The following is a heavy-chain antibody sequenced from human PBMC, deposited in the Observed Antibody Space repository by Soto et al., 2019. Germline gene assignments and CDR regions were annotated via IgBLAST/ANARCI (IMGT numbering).Heavy chain of an antibody. CDR1: GFTFSSYS. D-gene: IGHD3-9*01. Sequence: EVQLVESGGGLVKPGGSLRLSCAASGFTFSSYSMYWVRQAPGKGLEWVSSISSSSNYIYYADSVKGRFTISRDNAKNSLYLQMNSLITEDTAVYYCARDLTTGYYGYWGQGTLVTVSS. V-gene: IGHV3-21*01. CDR2: ISSSSNYI. J-gene: IGHJ4*02. CDR3: ARDLTTGYYGY.